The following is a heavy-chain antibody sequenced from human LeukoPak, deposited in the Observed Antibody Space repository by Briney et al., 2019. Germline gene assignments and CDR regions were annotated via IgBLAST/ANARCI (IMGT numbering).Heavy chain of an antibody. CDR1: GVTFRTYA. Sequence: GGSLRLSCAASGVTFRTYAMSCVRQAPGKGLEWVSTFSGSGGRTLYADPVKGRFVISRDNSKNTLYLQMNSLRAEDTAVYYCAKVTSSYNYFDYWGQGAPVTVSS. CDR3: AKVTSSYNYFDY. V-gene: IGHV3-23*01. CDR2: FSGSGGRT. D-gene: IGHD2-2*01. J-gene: IGHJ4*02.